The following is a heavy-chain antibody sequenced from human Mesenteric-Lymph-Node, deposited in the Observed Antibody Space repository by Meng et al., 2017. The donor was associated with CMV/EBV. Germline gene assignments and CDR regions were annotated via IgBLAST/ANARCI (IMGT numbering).Heavy chain of an antibody. CDR1: GYTFTGYY. J-gene: IGHJ4*01. Sequence: ASVKVSCKASGYTFTGYYMHWVRQAPGQGREWVGWINPNSGGTNYAQKFQGRVTMTRDTSISTAYVELNSLTSDDTAMYYCARAPLVVPASMRIYPLDYWGHGTLVTVSS. CDR3: ARAPLVVPASMRIYPLDY. CDR2: INPNSGGT. D-gene: IGHD2-2*01. V-gene: IGHV1-2*02.